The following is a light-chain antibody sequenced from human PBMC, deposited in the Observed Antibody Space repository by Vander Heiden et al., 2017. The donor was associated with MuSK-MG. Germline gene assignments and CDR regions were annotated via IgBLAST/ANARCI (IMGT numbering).Light chain of an antibody. Sequence: AIQLTQSPSSLSASVGDRVTITCRASQGIGSALAWYQQKPGKAPNLLIYDASSLESGVPSRFSGSGSGTDFTLTISSPQPEDFATYYCQQVKSYPITFGQGTQLELK. V-gene: IGKV1-13*02. CDR1: QGIGSA. CDR3: QQVKSYPIT. J-gene: IGKJ5*01. CDR2: DAS.